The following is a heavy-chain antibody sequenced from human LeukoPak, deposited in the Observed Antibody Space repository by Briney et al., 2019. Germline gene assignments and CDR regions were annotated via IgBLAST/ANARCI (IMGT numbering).Heavy chain of an antibody. CDR2: INHSGST. CDR3: ARGLPSKYQLPQKKTHNGFAP. V-gene: IGHV4-34*01. CDR1: GGSFSGYY. Sequence: PSETLSLTCAVYGGSFSGYYWSWIRQPPGKGLEWIGEINHSGSTNYNPSLKSRVTISVDTSKNQFSLKLSSVTAADTAVYYCARGLPSKYQLPQKKTHNGFAPWAKGTRVTVPS. D-gene: IGHD2-2*01. J-gene: IGHJ5*02.